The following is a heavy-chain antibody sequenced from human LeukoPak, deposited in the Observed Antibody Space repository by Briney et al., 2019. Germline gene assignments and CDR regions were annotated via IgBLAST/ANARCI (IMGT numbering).Heavy chain of an antibody. D-gene: IGHD4-23*01. Sequence: GGSLRLSCAASGFTFSSYWMHWVRQAPGKGLVWVSRINSDGSSTSYADSVKGRFTIFRDNAKNTLHLQMNSLRAEDTAVYYCARDAGGGGTSINWFDPWGQGTLVTVSS. CDR2: INSDGSST. J-gene: IGHJ5*02. CDR1: GFTFSSYW. CDR3: ARDAGGGGTSINWFDP. V-gene: IGHV3-74*01.